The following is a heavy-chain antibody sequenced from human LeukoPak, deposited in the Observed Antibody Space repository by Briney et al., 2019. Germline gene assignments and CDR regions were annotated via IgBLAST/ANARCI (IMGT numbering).Heavy chain of an antibody. CDR3: AREDYSGYDFYDY. CDR1: GFTFSSYW. Sequence: GSLRLSCAASGFTFSSYWMHWVRQAPGKGLVWVSLINSDGSSRNYADSVKGRFTISRDNAKNTLYLQMNSLRVEDTAVYYCAREDYSGYDFYDYWGQGSLVTVSS. CDR2: INSDGSSR. J-gene: IGHJ4*02. D-gene: IGHD5-12*01. V-gene: IGHV3-74*01.